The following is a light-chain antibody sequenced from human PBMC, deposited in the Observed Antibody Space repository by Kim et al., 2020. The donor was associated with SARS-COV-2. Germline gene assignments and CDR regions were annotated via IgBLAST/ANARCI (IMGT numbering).Light chain of an antibody. V-gene: IGKV4-1*01. CDR2: WAS. CDR3: QQYYRIPLT. CDR1: QSILYSSINKNF. Sequence: ATINCKSIQSILYSSINKNFLAWYQQKPGPPPKLLIYWASTREAGVPDRFSGSWSGTDFTLTISSLQTEDVAVYYCQQYYRIPLTFGGGTKVDIK. J-gene: IGKJ4*01.